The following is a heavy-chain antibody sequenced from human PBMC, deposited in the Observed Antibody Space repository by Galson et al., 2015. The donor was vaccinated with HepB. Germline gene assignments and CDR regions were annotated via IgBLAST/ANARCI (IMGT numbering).Heavy chain of an antibody. CDR1: GYSFTSSW. D-gene: IGHD3-10*01. CDR3: ANVGGSGTYYRDF. J-gene: IGHJ4*02. V-gene: IGHV5-51*01. Sequence: QSGAEVKKPGESLEISCKVSGYSFTSSWIGWVRQMPGNGLEWMGIIYPGDSDPRYSPSFQGQVTISADKSISTAYLQWSSLKASDTAIYYCANVGGSGTYYRDFWGQGTLVTVSS. CDR2: IYPGDSDP.